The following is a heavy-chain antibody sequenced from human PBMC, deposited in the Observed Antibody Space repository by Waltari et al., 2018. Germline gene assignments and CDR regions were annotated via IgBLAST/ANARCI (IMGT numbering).Heavy chain of an antibody. CDR2: TYYRSKWYN. J-gene: IGHJ4*02. D-gene: IGHD3-9*01. V-gene: IGHV6-1*01. CDR3: AREYFMAALFDY. CDR1: GDSFSTSTTA. Sequence: QVQLQQSGPGLVTPSQTLSLTCSISGDSFSTSTTAWNWIRQSPSRGLEWLGRTYYRSKWYNDYAVSMKSRITINPDTSKNQFSLQLNSVTPEDTAVYYCAREYFMAALFDYWGQGTLVTVSS.